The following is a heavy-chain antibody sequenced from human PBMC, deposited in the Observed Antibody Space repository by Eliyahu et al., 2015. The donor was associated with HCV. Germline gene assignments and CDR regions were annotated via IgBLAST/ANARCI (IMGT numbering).Heavy chain of an antibody. Sequence: EVQLVESGGGLVQPGXSLXLSCAAXGFIFDXXAXHWVRQAPGKGLXWVSGISWNSGSIGYADSVKGRFTISRDNAKNSLYLQMNSLRAEDTALYYCAKDIFTGIAVAGTFEYWGQGTLVTVSS. CDR2: ISWNSGSI. CDR3: AKDIFTGIAVAGTFEY. J-gene: IGHJ4*02. CDR1: GFIFDXXA. D-gene: IGHD6-19*01. V-gene: IGHV3-9*01.